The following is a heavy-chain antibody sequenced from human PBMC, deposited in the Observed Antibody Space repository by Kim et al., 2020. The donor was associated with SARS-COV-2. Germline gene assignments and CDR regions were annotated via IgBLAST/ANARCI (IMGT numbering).Heavy chain of an antibody. CDR1: GFSFSSYS. V-gene: IGHV3-21*01. CDR2: ISGVSTYI. Sequence: GGSLRLSCATSGFSFSSYSMNWVRQAPGKGLEWVSSISGVSTYIYYADSVKGRFTISRDNAKNSLYLQMSSLRAEDTAVYYCARNGGYDYYFDLWGQGTL. D-gene: IGHD3-16*01. J-gene: IGHJ4*02. CDR3: ARNGGYDYYFDL.